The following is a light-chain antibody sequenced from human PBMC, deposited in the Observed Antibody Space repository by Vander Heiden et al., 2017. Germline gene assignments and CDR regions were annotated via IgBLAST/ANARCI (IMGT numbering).Light chain of an antibody. J-gene: IGKJ5*01. V-gene: IGKV1-33*01. CDR2: DAS. Sequence: DIQMTQSPSSLSASVGDRVTITCQASQDISNYLNWYQQKPGKAPKLLIYDASNLETGVPSRFSGSGSGTHFTFTISSLQVEDIATYYCQQYENFPITFGQGTRLDIK. CDR1: QDISNY. CDR3: QQYENFPIT.